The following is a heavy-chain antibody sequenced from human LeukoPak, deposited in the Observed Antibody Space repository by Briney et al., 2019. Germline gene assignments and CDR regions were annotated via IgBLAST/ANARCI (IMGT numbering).Heavy chain of an antibody. J-gene: IGHJ5*02. D-gene: IGHD1-26*01. V-gene: IGHV1-2*02. CDR2: INPNSGGT. Sequence: ASVKVSCKASGYTFTGYYMHWVRQAPGQGLEWMGWINPNSGGTNYAQRFQGRVTMTRDTSISTAYMELSRLRSDDTAVYYCARDWDFRGNWFDPWGQGTLVTVSS. CDR1: GYTFTGYY. CDR3: ARDWDFRGNWFDP.